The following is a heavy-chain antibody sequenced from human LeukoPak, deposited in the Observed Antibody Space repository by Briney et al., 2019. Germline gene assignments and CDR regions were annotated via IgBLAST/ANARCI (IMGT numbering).Heavy chain of an antibody. D-gene: IGHD2-2*01. CDR2: IYYTGST. CDR3: ARGGVLAAKSWFDP. J-gene: IGHJ5*02. CDR1: GGSISSGGYY. V-gene: IGHV4-31*03. Sequence: PSQTLSLTCTVSGGSISSGGYYWSWIRQHSGKGLEWIGYIYYTGSTYYNPSLKSRVTISVDTSKDQFSLELSSVTAADTAVYYCARGGVLAAKSWFDPWGQGTLVTVSS.